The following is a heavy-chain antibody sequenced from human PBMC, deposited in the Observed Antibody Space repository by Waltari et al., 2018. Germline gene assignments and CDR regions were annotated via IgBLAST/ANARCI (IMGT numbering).Heavy chain of an antibody. CDR1: GFTFSSSW. V-gene: IGHV3-74*01. J-gene: IGHJ6*03. CDR2: INSDGSST. Sequence: EVQLVESGGGLVQPGGSLRLSCAASGFTFSSSWMHWVRQAPGKGLVWVSRINSDGSSTSYADSVKGRFTISRDNAKNTLYLQMNSLRAEDTAVYYCARPNNMNDYYYYMDVWGKGTTVTISS. CDR3: ARPNNMNDYYYYMDV. D-gene: IGHD1-20*01.